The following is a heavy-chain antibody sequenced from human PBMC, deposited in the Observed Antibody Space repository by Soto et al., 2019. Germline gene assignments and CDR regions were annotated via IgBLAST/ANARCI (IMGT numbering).Heavy chain of an antibody. D-gene: IGHD3-10*01. V-gene: IGHV3-30*18. Sequence: GGSLRLSCAASGFTFSSYGMHWVRQTPGKGLEWVAVISYDGSNKYYAETEKGRFTISRDNSKNTLYLQMNSLRAEDTAVYYCAKDPSGPVLLWFGELLFDYWGQGTLVTVSS. CDR1: GFTFSSYG. CDR2: ISYDGSNK. CDR3: AKDPSGPVLLWFGELLFDY. J-gene: IGHJ4*02.